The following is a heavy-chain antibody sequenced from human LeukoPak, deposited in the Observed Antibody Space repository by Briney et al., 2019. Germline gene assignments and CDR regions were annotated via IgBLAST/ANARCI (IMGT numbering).Heavy chain of an antibody. J-gene: IGHJ6*03. Sequence: ASVKVSCKASGYTFTGYYMHWVRQAPGQGLEWMGRINPNSGGTSYALKFQDRVTMARDTSISTAYMELTTLTSDDTAVYYCARDPCSGGTCYYYMDVWGKGTTVTVSS. CDR1: GYTFTGYY. D-gene: IGHD2-15*01. CDR2: INPNSGGT. CDR3: ARDPCSGGTCYYYMDV. V-gene: IGHV1-2*06.